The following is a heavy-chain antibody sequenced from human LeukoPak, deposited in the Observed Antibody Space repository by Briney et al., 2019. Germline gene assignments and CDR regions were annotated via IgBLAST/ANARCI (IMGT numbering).Heavy chain of an antibody. D-gene: IGHD3-10*01. CDR1: GYTFTTYW. CDR2: SYPGDSDT. J-gene: IGHJ5*02. V-gene: IGHV5-51*01. CDR3: ARLGRGVISWFDP. Sequence: GESLKISCECFGYTFTTYWIGWVRQMPGKGLEWMGISYPGDSDTRYSPSFQGQVTISADKSINTAYLQWSSLKASDTAMYYCARLGRGVISWFDPWGQGTLVTVSS.